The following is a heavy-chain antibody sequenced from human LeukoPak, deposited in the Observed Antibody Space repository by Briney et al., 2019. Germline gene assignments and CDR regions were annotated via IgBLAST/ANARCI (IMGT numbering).Heavy chain of an antibody. CDR3: ARRAPGFSSGWPDY. J-gene: IGHJ4*02. Sequence: GGSLRLSCAASGFTFSSYAIHWVRQAPGKGLEYVAAISSNGGSTFYANSVKGRFIVSRDNSKNTLSLQMGSLRTEDLAMYYCARRAPGFSSGWPDYWGQGTPVTVSS. D-gene: IGHD6-19*01. V-gene: IGHV3-64*01. CDR2: ISSNGGST. CDR1: GFTFSSYA.